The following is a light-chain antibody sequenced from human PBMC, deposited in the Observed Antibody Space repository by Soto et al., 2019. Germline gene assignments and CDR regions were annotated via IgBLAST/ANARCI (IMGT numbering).Light chain of an antibody. J-gene: IGKJ1*01. CDR3: QQYNSYPWT. CDR2: DAS. V-gene: IGKV1-5*01. CDR1: QSISSW. Sequence: DIQMTQSPSTLSASVGDRVTITCRASQSISSWLAWYQQKPGKAPKLLIYDASSLDSGVPSRCSGSGSGTEFTLTISSLEPDDFATYYCQQYNSYPWTFGQGTKVEIK.